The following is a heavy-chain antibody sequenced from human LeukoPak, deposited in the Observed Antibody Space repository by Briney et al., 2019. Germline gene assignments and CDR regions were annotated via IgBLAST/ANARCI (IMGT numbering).Heavy chain of an antibody. J-gene: IGHJ4*02. Sequence: SETLSLTCAVSGGSISSGGYSWSWIRQPPGKGLEWIGYIYHSGSTYYNPSLKSRVTISVDRSKNQFSLKLSSVTAANTAVYYCARAPWLEGYYFDYWGQGTLVTVSS. V-gene: IGHV4-30-2*01. CDR3: ARAPWLEGYYFDY. CDR1: GGSISSGGYS. D-gene: IGHD3-22*01. CDR2: IYHSGST.